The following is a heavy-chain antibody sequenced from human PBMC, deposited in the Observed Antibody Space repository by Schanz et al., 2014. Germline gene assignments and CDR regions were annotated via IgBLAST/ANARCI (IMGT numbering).Heavy chain of an antibody. D-gene: IGHD6-19*01. Sequence: QVQLVQSGAEVKKPGASVKVSCKASGYTFTSHGISWVRQAPGQGLEWMGWISAYNGNTNYAQKLQGRVTMTTDTSTSTAYMELSSLRYEDTAVYYCARGGYSSGWYDRDIAHFDYWGQGTLVTVSS. J-gene: IGHJ4*02. CDR2: ISAYNGNT. CDR3: ARGGYSSGWYDRDIAHFDY. CDR1: GYTFTSHG. V-gene: IGHV1-18*01.